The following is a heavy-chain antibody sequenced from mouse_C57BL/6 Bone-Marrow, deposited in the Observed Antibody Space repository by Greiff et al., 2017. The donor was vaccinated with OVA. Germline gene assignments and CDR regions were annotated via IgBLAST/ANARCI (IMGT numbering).Heavy chain of an antibody. J-gene: IGHJ2*01. CDR1: GFTFSNYW. Sequence: EVQRVESGGGLVQPGGSMKLSCVASGFTFSNYWMNWVRQSPEKGLEWVAQIRLKSDNYATHYAESVKGRFTISRDDSKSSVYLQMNNLRAEDTGIYYCTLTAVEDYFDYWGQGTTLTVSS. D-gene: IGHD1-2*01. CDR3: TLTAVEDYFDY. V-gene: IGHV6-3*01. CDR2: IRLKSDNYAT.